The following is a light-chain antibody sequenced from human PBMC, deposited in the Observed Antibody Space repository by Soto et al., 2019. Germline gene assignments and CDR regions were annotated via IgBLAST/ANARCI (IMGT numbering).Light chain of an antibody. CDR1: LTIGDS. CDR2: GAS. CDR3: QQTYNLPRT. Sequence: DIRMTQSPSSLSASVGDRVTITCRASLTIGDSLSWFQQKVGKPPTLLIYGASALQSGVPARFSGSGSGTDFTLTINNMQREDFATYYCQQTYNLPRTCGQGTKVDIK. J-gene: IGKJ1*01. V-gene: IGKV1-39*01.